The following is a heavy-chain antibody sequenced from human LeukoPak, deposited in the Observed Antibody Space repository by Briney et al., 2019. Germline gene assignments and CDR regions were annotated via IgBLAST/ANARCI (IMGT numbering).Heavy chain of an antibody. CDR1: GGSISSSSYY. V-gene: IGHV4-39*07. D-gene: IGHD1-14*01. CDR2: IYYSGST. J-gene: IGHJ5*02. CDR3: ARETVNGNWFDP. Sequence: SETLSLTCTVSGGSISSSSYYWGWIRQPPGKGLEWIGSIYYSGSTYYNPSLKSRVTISVDTSKNQFSLKLSSVTAADTAVYYCARETVNGNWFDPWGQGTLVTVSS.